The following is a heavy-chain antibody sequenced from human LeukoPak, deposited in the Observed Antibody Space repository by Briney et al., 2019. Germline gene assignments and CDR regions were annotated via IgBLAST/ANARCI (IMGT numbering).Heavy chain of an antibody. CDR1: GYTFTSYG. CDR2: ISAYNGNT. Sequence: ASVKVSCKASGYTFTSYGICWVRQAPGQGLEWMGWISAYNGNTNYAQKLQGRVTMTTDTSTSTAYMELRSLRSDDTAVYYCARAEVIDNYYYYYYMDVWGKGTTVTVSS. D-gene: IGHD2/OR15-2a*01. CDR3: ARAEVIDNYYYYYYMDV. J-gene: IGHJ6*03. V-gene: IGHV1-18*01.